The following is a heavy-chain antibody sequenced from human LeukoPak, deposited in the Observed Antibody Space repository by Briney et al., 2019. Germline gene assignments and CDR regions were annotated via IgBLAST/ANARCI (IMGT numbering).Heavy chain of an antibody. CDR3: ARDRGGWPYDAFDI. J-gene: IGHJ3*02. V-gene: IGHV3-64*01. CDR1: GFTFSSYA. CDR2: ISSNGGST. Sequence: GSLRLSCAASGFTFSSYAMHWVRQAPGKGLEYVSAISSNGGSTYYANSVKGRFTISRDNSKNTLYLQMGSLRAEDMAVYYCARDRGGWPYDAFDIWGQGTMVTVSS. D-gene: IGHD2-15*01.